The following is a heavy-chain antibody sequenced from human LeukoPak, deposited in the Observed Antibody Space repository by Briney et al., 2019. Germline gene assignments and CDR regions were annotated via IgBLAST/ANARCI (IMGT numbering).Heavy chain of an antibody. Sequence: SETLSLTCTVSGGSISSYYWSWIRQPPGKGLEWIGYIYYSGSTNYNPSLKSRVTISVDTSKNQFSLKLSSVTAAGTAVYYCARVGFVLRYTSAPYYFDYWGQGTLVTVSS. J-gene: IGHJ4*02. CDR1: GGSISSYY. D-gene: IGHD3-9*01. CDR2: IYYSGST. V-gene: IGHV4-59*01. CDR3: ARVGFVLRYTSAPYYFDY.